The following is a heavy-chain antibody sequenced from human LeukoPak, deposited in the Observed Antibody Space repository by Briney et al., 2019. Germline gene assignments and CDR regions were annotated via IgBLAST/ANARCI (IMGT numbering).Heavy chain of an antibody. CDR1: GFTFKKYA. Sequence: GGSLRLSCSASGFTFKKYAMHWVRQAPGKGLEYVSAINSNGGRTYYADSVKGRFTISRDNSKNALFLQMSSLRVEDTAVYYCVKDLYYDNSGYYSGAFDYWGQGTLVTISS. J-gene: IGHJ4*02. CDR3: VKDLYYDNSGYYSGAFDY. CDR2: INSNGGRT. V-gene: IGHV3-64D*06. D-gene: IGHD3-22*01.